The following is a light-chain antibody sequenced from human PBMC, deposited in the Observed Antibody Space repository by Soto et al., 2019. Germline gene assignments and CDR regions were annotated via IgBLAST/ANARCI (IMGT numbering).Light chain of an antibody. CDR3: QVRFT. CDR1: QSASRE. J-gene: IGKJ2*01. CDR2: GAS. V-gene: IGKV3-15*01. Sequence: EMVLTQSPATLSVSPGERVTLPCRASQSASREMAWYQQRPGQAPRLLIYGASTRATGVPARFSGSGSGTEFTLTISSLQPEDSAVYYCQVRFTFGQGTKLEIK.